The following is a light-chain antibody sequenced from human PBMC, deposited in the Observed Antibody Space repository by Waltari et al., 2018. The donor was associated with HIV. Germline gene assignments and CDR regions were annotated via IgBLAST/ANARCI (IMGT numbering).Light chain of an antibody. CDR1: SSDVGAYNF. V-gene: IGLV2-14*01. CDR2: EVS. CDR3: SSYTASYTML. J-gene: IGLJ3*02. Sequence: SALPHPASVSGSPQPSITISSAATSSDVGAYNFFSWYQQHPGNIPPLIIFEVSHRPSGISSRFSGSKSGNTASMTISGLQAEDEADYYCSSYTASYTMLFGGGTKVTVL.